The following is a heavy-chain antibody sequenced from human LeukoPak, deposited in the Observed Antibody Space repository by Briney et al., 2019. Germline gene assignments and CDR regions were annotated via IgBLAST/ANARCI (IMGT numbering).Heavy chain of an antibody. Sequence: PSETLSLTCTVSGYSISSGYYWGWIRQPPGKGLEWIGSIHHSGSTNYNPSLKSRVTISVDTSKNQFSLKLSSVTAADTAVYYCARTTEGGYTYDYFYYYYMDVWGKGTTVTISS. V-gene: IGHV4-38-2*02. J-gene: IGHJ6*03. CDR3: ARTTEGGYTYDYFYYYYMDV. CDR2: IHHSGST. CDR1: GYSISSGYY. D-gene: IGHD5-18*01.